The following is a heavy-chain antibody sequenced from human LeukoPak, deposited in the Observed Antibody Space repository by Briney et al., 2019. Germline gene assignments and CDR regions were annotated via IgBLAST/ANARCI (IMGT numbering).Heavy chain of an antibody. CDR3: ARDHCTSNSCYEDFYYGMDV. CDR1: GYTFTDYY. V-gene: IGHV1-2*02. Sequence: ASVKVSCKASGYTFTDYYVHWVRQAPGQGLEWMGWINPNSGGTEYAQKFQGRATMTRDTSISTAYMDLSRLGSDDTAMYYCARDHCTSNSCYEDFYYGMDVWGQGTTVTVSS. D-gene: IGHD2-2*01. CDR2: INPNSGGT. J-gene: IGHJ6*02.